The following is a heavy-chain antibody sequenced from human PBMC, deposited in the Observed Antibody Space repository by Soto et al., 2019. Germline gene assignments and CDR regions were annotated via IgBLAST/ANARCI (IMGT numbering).Heavy chain of an antibody. CDR1: GFTFSSYV. J-gene: IGHJ4*02. CDR3: ARQGSRAPFDF. CDR2: IWSDGNNK. Sequence: QVHLVESGGGVVQPGRSLRLSCAASGFTFSSYVMHWVRQAPGKGLEWVAAIWSDGNNKYYADSVKGRFTISRDNSKKRMYLPWNCLAAELRAVYYCARQGSRAPFDFCARATMVTFSS. V-gene: IGHV3-33*01. D-gene: IGHD2-15*01.